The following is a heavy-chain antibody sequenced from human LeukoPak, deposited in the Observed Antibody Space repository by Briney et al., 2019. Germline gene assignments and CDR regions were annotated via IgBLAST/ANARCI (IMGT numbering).Heavy chain of an antibody. J-gene: IGHJ5*02. D-gene: IGHD3-9*01. V-gene: IGHV1-2*04. CDR2: INPNSGGT. CDR3: VRGRNYDILTGYYDP. Sequence: ASVKVSCKASGYTFTGYYMHWVRQAPGQGLEWMGWINPNSGGTNYAQKFQGWVTMTRDTSISTAYMELSRLRSDDTAVYYCVRGRNYDILTGYYDPWGQGTLVTVSS. CDR1: GYTFTGYY.